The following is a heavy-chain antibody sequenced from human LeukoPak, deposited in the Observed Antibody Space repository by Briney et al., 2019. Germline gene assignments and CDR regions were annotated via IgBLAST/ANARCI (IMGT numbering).Heavy chain of an antibody. V-gene: IGHV4-34*01. CDR2: INHSGST. J-gene: IGHJ4*02. Sequence: SETLSLTCAVYGGSFSGYYWSWIRQPPGKGLEWIGEINHSGSTNYNPSLKSRVTISVDTSKNQFSLKLSSVTAADTAVYYCARGAPPMATELYYFDYWGQGTLVTVSS. D-gene: IGHD5-24*01. CDR1: GGSFSGYY. CDR3: ARGAPPMATELYYFDY.